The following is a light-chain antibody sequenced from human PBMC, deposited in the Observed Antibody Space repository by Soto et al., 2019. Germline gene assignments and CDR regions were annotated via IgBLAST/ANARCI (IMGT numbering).Light chain of an antibody. CDR2: DAS. J-gene: IGKJ4*01. CDR1: QSVDND. V-gene: IGKV3D-15*01. Sequence: EIVMTQSPATLSVSPGDRATLSCRASQSVDNDLAWYQQKPGQPPRLLIYDASTRATGIPARFSGSLSGTEFTLTISSLLSEDFAVYCCQQYNNWPLTFGGGTKVEFK. CDR3: QQYNNWPLT.